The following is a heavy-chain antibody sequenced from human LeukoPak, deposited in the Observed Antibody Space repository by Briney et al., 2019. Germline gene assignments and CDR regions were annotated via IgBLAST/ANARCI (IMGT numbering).Heavy chain of an antibody. Sequence: GGSLRLSCAGSIFTFSNYWIHWVRQVPGKGLVWVARINSAGAGIVYADSVEGRITISRDNAKNTVYLQMNDQRPKDTAVYYCVAGSGNRSGGDLWAEGALVTVSS. CDR2: INSAGAGI. V-gene: IGHV3-74*01. J-gene: IGHJ4*02. CDR1: IFTFSNYW. D-gene: IGHD1-26*01. CDR3: VAGSGNRSGGDL.